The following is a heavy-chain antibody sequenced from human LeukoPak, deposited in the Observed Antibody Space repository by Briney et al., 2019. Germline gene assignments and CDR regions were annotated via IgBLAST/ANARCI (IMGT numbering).Heavy chain of an antibody. Sequence: KPSETLSLTAVSYDGPFSGYYWGWIRQPPGKGLEWIGKINHSGSTNYNPSLKSRVTISVDTSKNQFSLKLSSVTAADTAVYYCAKTYYDFWSGPPHKGCFDPWGQGTLVTVSS. CDR2: INHSGST. D-gene: IGHD3-3*01. CDR3: AKTYYDFWSGPPHKGCFDP. V-gene: IGHV4-34*01. J-gene: IGHJ5*02. CDR1: DGPFSGYY.